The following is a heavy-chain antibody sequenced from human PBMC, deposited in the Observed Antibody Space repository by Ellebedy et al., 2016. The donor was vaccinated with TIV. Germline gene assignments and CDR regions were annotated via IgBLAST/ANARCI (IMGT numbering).Heavy chain of an antibody. V-gene: IGHV3-30*18. CDR1: GFIFSSSG. Sequence: PGGSLRLSCAASGFIFSSSGMHWVRQAPGKGLEWVAFISYDGSNTYYADSVKGRFTISRDNSKNTLYLQMNILGAEDTAVYYCAKVLLWFGEKGIDYWGQGTLVTVSS. D-gene: IGHD3-10*01. CDR2: ISYDGSNT. CDR3: AKVLLWFGEKGIDY. J-gene: IGHJ4*02.